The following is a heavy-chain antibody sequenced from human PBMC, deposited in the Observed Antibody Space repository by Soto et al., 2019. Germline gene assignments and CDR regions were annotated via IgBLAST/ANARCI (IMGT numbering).Heavy chain of an antibody. J-gene: IGHJ4*02. CDR3: ARALGSSWEFDY. D-gene: IGHD2-2*01. Sequence: KASETLSLTCTVPGGSISSGDYYWSWIRQPPGKGLEWIGYIYYSGSTYYNPSLKSRVTISVDTSKNQFSLKLSSVTAADTAVYYCARALGSSWEFDYWGQGTLVTVSS. CDR1: GGSISSGDYY. V-gene: IGHV4-30-4*01. CDR2: IYYSGST.